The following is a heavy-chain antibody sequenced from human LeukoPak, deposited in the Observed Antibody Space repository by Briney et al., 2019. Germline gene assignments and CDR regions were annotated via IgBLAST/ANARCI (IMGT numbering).Heavy chain of an antibody. CDR3: ARHGGDFWSGYYFY. D-gene: IGHD3-3*01. CDR1: GGSISSSSYY. CDR2: IYYSGST. V-gene: IGHV4-39*01. Sequence: SSETLSLTCTVSGGSISSSSYYWGWLRQPPGKGLEWFGRIYYSGSTYYNPSLKSRVTISVDTSKNQFSLKLSSVTAADTAVYYCARHGGDFWSGYYFYWGQGTLVTVSS. J-gene: IGHJ4*02.